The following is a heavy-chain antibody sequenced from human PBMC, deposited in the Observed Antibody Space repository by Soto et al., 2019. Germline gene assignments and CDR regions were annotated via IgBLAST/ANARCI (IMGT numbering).Heavy chain of an antibody. CDR3: AKSPLGYCSGGSCYPPHYFDY. V-gene: IGHV3-23*01. CDR1: GFTFSNYA. Sequence: EVHLLDYGGGLVQPGGSLRLSCAASGFTFSNYAMSWVRQAPGKGLEWVSGVGGSGDSTYYADSVKGRFTISRDNSKDTLYLQMNSLRAEDTAVYYCAKSPLGYCSGGSCYPPHYFDYWGQGPLVTVSS. D-gene: IGHD2-15*01. CDR2: VGGSGDST. J-gene: IGHJ4*02.